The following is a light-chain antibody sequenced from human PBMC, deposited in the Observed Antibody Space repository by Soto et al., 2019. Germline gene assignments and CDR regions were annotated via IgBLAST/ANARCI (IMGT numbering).Light chain of an antibody. Sequence: EIVMTQSPATLSVSPGESATLSCRASQSVSNNLTWYQQKPGQPPRLLIYGASTRATGVPGRFSGSGSGTEFTLTISSLQSEDFAVYYCQQYNNWPYTFGQGTKLEIK. J-gene: IGKJ2*01. CDR3: QQYNNWPYT. CDR1: QSVSNN. V-gene: IGKV3-15*01. CDR2: GAS.